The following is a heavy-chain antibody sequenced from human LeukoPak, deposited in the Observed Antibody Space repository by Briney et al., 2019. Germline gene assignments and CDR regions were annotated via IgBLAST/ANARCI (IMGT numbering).Heavy chain of an antibody. D-gene: IGHD3-22*01. J-gene: IGHJ5*02. CDR2: VNPNSGHT. V-gene: IGHV1-8*01. CDR1: VHILTRSY. Sequence: ASVKVSCKTSVHILTRSYIIWVRQASGQGPEWMGWVNPNSGHTDFAQKFRGRVTMTRNASINTVYMELSSLTSEDTAIYFCAVDDVFASNGYYYVWFDPWGQGTLVTVSS. CDR3: AVDDVFASNGYYYVWFDP.